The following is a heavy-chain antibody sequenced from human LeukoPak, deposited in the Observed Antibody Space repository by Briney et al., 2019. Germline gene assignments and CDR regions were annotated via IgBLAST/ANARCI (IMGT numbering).Heavy chain of an antibody. J-gene: IGHJ2*01. V-gene: IGHV4-59*12. Sequence: SETLSLTCTVSGGSISSYYWSWIRQPPGKGLEWIGYIYYSGSTNYNPSLKSRVTISVDRSKNQFSLKLSSVTAADTAVYYCARYGSGTPRYFDLWGRGTLVTVSS. CDR1: GGSISSYY. CDR2: IYYSGST. D-gene: IGHD3-10*01. CDR3: ARYGSGTPRYFDL.